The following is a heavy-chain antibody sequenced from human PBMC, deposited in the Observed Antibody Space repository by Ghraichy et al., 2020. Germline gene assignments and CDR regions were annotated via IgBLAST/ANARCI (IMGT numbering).Heavy chain of an antibody. CDR2: IYHSGST. CDR3: ARSRRVYSVTWIDY. V-gene: IGHV4-59*01. J-gene: IGHJ4*02. Sequence: SETLSLTCTVSGGSISSYYWTWIRLPPGKGLEWIGYIYHSGSTNYNPSLKSRVTISVDTSKKQFSLNLTSLTAADTAVYFCARSRRVYSVTWIDYWGQGRLVTVS. CDR1: GGSISSYY. D-gene: IGHD4-17*01.